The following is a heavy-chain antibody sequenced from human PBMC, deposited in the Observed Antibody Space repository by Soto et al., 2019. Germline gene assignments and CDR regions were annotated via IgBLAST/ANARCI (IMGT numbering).Heavy chain of an antibody. J-gene: IGHJ4*01. D-gene: IGHD1-26*01. CDR3: ARGQQYSGRIFDY. CDR1: GDSVSSNSAG. CDR2: TYYRSKWYY. V-gene: IGHV6-1*01. Sequence: PSQTLSLTCAITGDSVSSNSAGWSWVRQSPSRGLEWLRRTYYRSKWYYEYAVSVRGRITINPDTSKNQYSLQLNSVTPEDTAAYLCARGQQYSGRIFDYWGQGTLVTVSS.